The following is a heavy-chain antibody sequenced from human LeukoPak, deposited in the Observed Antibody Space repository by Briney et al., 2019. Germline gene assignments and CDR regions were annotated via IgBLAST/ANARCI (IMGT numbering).Heavy chain of an antibody. V-gene: IGHV1-2*02. CDR3: ANLDFWSGSFDY. J-gene: IGHJ4*02. CDR1: GYTFTSYD. Sequence: ASVKVSCKASGYTFTSYDINWVRQAPGQGLEWMGWINPNSGGTNYAQKFQGRVTMTRDTSISTAYMELSRLRSDDTAVYYCANLDFWSGSFDYWGQGTLVTVSS. D-gene: IGHD3-3*01. CDR2: INPNSGGT.